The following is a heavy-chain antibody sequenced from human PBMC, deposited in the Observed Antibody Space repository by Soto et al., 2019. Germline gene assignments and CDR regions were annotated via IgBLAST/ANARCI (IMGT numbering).Heavy chain of an antibody. Sequence: QVQLQESGPGLVKPSETLSLTCTVSGGSISSYYWSWIRQPQGKGLEWIGYIYYSGSTNYNPSLKSRVTISVDTSKNQFSLKLSSVTAADTAVYYCARGKGGYSSSSDWGQGTLVTVSS. V-gene: IGHV4-59*01. D-gene: IGHD6-6*01. CDR2: IYYSGST. J-gene: IGHJ4*02. CDR1: GGSISSYY. CDR3: ARGKGGYSSSSD.